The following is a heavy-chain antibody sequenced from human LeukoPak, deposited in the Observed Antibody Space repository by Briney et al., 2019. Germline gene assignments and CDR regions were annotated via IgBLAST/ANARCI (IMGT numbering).Heavy chain of an antibody. Sequence: PGGSLRLSCAASGFTFSDYWLNWFRQAPGKGLKWVANIREDGGEKYNVDSVKGRFTISRDNAKNSLFLQINSLRAEDTAVYYCARTLMGGGALDYWGQGTLVTVSS. D-gene: IGHD3-10*01. J-gene: IGHJ4*02. V-gene: IGHV3-7*03. CDR3: ARTLMGGGALDY. CDR1: GFTFSDYW. CDR2: IREDGGEK.